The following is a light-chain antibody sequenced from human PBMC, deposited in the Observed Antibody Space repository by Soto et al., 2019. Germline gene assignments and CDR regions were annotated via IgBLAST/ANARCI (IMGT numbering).Light chain of an antibody. Sequence: DIQMTQSPSTLSASVGDRVTITCRASQSISSWLAWYQQNPGKAPKLLIYKASSLESGVPSRFSGSGSGTEFTLTISSLQPDDFATYYCQQYNTFWTFGPGTKVDI. J-gene: IGKJ1*01. V-gene: IGKV1-5*03. CDR3: QQYNTFWT. CDR2: KAS. CDR1: QSISSW.